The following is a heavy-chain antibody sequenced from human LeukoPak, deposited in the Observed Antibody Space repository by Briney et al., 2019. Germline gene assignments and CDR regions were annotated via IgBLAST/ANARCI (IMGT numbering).Heavy chain of an antibody. Sequence: SETLSLTCIVSVYSISSGYYWGWIRQPPGKGLEWIGSIYHSGSTNYNSSLKSRVTISVDTSKNQFSLKLRSVTAADTAVYYCARVTGYMIEDYFDYWGQGILVTVSS. D-gene: IGHD3-9*01. CDR3: ARVTGYMIEDYFDY. CDR1: VYSISSGYY. J-gene: IGHJ4*02. V-gene: IGHV4-38-2*02. CDR2: IYHSGST.